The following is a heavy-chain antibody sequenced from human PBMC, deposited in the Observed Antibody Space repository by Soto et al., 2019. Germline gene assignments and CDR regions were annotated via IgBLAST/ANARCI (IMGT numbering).Heavy chain of an antibody. CDR3: ARAYDSKTQLPGPP. CDR1: GFTFSSYS. V-gene: IGHV3-21*01. CDR2: ISSSSSYI. J-gene: IGHJ5*02. D-gene: IGHD3-22*01. Sequence: GGSLRLSCAASGFTFSSYSMNWVRQAPGKGLEWVSSISSSSSYIYYADSVKGRFTISRDNAKNSLYLQMNSLRAEDTTVYYRARAYDSKTQLPGPPWGQGTLVTVS.